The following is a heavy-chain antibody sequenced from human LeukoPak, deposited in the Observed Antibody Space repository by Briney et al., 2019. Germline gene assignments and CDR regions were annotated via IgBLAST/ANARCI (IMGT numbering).Heavy chain of an antibody. V-gene: IGHV3-23*01. CDR1: GFTFSSYA. CDR2: ISGSGGST. J-gene: IGHJ4*02. Sequence: GGSLRLSCAAPGFTFSSYAMSWVRQAPGKRLEWVSAISGSGGSTYYADSVKGRFTISRDNSKNTLYLQMNSLRAEDTALYYCAKHYGGGAADYFDYWGQGTLVTVSS. D-gene: IGHD3-16*01. CDR3: AKHYGGGAADYFDY.